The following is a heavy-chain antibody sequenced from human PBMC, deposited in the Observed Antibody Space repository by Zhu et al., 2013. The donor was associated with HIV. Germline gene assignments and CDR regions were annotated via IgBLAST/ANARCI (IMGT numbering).Heavy chain of an antibody. V-gene: IGHV1-3*01. CDR2: INAGNGNT. CDR3: ARPHCSGGSCYQDFDY. Sequence: QVQLVQSGAEVKKPGASVKVSCKASGYTFTSYAMHWVRQAPGQRLEWMGWINAGNGNTKYSQKFQGRVTITRDTSASTAYMELSSLRSEDTAVYYCARPHCSGGSCYQDFDYWGQGTLVTVSS. J-gene: IGHJ4*02. D-gene: IGHD2-15*01. CDR1: GYTFTSYA.